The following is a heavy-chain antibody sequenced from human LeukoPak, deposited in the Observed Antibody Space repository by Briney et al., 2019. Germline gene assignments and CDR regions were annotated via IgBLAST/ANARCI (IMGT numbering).Heavy chain of an antibody. CDR1: GVSISSYY. J-gene: IGHJ6*03. CDR3: ARDHCSSTSCRYNYYYYYMDV. Sequence: SETLALTCTASGVSISSYYWSWIRQPAAKGLDWLGRIYTSGSTNYNPSLKSRVTMSVDTSKNQFYLKLSSVTAADTAVYYCARDHCSSTSCRYNYYYYYMDVWGKGTTVTVSS. CDR2: IYTSGST. D-gene: IGHD2-2*01. V-gene: IGHV4-4*07.